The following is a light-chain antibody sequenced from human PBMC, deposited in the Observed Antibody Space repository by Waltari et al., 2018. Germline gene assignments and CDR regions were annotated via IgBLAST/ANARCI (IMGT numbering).Light chain of an antibody. CDR2: WAS. V-gene: IGKV4-1*01. CDR3: QQYFTTLT. J-gene: IGKJ4*01. CDR1: QTILYNSNNKNY. Sequence: DIVMTQSPDSLAVSLGDRASINCTSRQTILYNSNNKNYLAWYQQKPGTPPKLLIYWASTRQSGVPDRFSGSGSGTDFTLTISSLQAGDVAVYYCQQYFTTLTFGGGTKVEIK.